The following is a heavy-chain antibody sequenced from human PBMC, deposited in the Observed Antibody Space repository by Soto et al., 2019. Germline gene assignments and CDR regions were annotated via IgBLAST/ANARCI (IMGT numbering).Heavy chain of an antibody. CDR2: IYRGGIT. D-gene: IGHD1-1*01. CDR1: GYSISSGLY. Sequence: SETLSLTCAVSGYSISSGLYWGWSRQPPGKGLEWIGTIYRGGITYYNPSLKSRVTISIDTSKNHFSLRLSSVTATDTAVYFCAIGNPDWFDPWGQGTLVTVSS. CDR3: AIGNPDWFDP. J-gene: IGHJ5*02. V-gene: IGHV4-38-2*01.